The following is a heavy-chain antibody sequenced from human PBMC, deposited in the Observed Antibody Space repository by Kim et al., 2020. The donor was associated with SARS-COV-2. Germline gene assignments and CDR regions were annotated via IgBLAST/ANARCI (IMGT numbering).Heavy chain of an antibody. D-gene: IGHD3-22*01. CDR1: GYTLTELS. J-gene: IGHJ4*02. CDR2: FDPEDGET. V-gene: IGHV1-24*01. Sequence: ASVKVSCKVSGYTLTELSMHWVRQAPGKGLEWMGGFDPEDGETIYAQKFQGRVTMTEDTSTDTAYMELSSLRSEDTAVYYCATVSRITMIVGSPTEWGQGTLVTVSS. CDR3: ATVSRITMIVGSPTE.